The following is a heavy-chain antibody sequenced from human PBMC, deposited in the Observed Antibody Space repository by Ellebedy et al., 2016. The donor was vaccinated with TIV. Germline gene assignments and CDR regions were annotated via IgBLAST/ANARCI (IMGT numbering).Heavy chain of an antibody. J-gene: IGHJ4*02. V-gene: IGHV3-23*01. CDR3: AKARDYDSSVVDH. Sequence: GESLKISCAASAFTFSSYAMSWVRQAPGKGLEWVSAISGSGGSTYYADSVKGRFTISRDNSKNTLYLQMNSLRADDSAVYYCAKARDYDSSVVDHWGQGTLVTVSS. CDR2: ISGSGGST. CDR1: AFTFSSYA. D-gene: IGHD3-22*01.